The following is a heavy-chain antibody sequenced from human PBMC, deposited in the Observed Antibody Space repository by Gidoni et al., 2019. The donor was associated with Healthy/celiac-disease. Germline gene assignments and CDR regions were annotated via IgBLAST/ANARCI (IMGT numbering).Heavy chain of an antibody. CDR1: GFTFSSYA. CDR2: ISGSGGST. V-gene: IGHV3-23*01. CDR3: AKANGDYDYYYYGMDV. Sequence: EVQLLESGGGLVQPGGSLRLSCAAPGFTFSSYAMSWVRQAPGKGLEWVSAISGSGGSTYYADSVKGRFTISRDNSKNTLYLQMNSLRAEDTAVYYCAKANGDYDYYYYGMDVWGQGTTVTVSS. D-gene: IGHD4-17*01. J-gene: IGHJ6*02.